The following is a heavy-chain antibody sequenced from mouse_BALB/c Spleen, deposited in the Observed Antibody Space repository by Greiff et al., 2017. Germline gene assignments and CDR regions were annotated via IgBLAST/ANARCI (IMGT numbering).Heavy chain of an antibody. CDR1: GYTFTSYW. CDR2: IDPSDSYT. J-gene: IGHJ3*01. CDR3: ATGFAY. V-gene: IGHV1-69*02. Sequence: QVHVKQPGAELVKPGASVKLSCKASGYTFTSYWMHWVKQRPGQGLEWIGEIDPSDSYTNYNQKFKGKATLTVDKSSSTAYMQLSSLTSEDSAVYYCATGFAYWGQGTLVTVSA.